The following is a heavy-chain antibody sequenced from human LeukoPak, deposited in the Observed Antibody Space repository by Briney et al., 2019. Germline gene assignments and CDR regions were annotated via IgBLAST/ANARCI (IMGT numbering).Heavy chain of an antibody. Sequence: ASETLSLTCAVYGGSFSGYYWSWIRQPPGKGLEWIGYIYYSGSTNYNPSLKSRVTISVDTSKNQFSLKLSSVTAADTAVYYCAGLITGTTYYWGQGTLVTVSS. CDR3: AGLITGTTYY. V-gene: IGHV4-59*01. CDR1: GGSFSGYY. CDR2: IYYSGST. J-gene: IGHJ4*02. D-gene: IGHD1-7*01.